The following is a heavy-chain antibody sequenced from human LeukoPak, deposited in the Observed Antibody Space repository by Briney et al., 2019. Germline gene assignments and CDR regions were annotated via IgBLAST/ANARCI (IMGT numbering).Heavy chain of an antibody. CDR1: RFTLSSYW. V-gene: IGHV3-7*03. D-gene: IGHD4-17*01. CDR3: STEPRSLLY. J-gene: IGHJ4*01. Sequence: PGGSLRLSCAASRFTLSSYWMSWVRQAPGKGLEWVANIKQDGSQKYYVDSVKGRFTISRDNAKNSLYLQLNSLRPEDTALYYCSTEPRSLLYWGHGTLVTVSS. CDR2: IKQDGSQK.